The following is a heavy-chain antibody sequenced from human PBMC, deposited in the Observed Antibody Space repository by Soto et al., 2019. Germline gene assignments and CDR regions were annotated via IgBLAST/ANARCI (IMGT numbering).Heavy chain of an antibody. CDR1: GGTFSSYT. Sequence: ASVKVSCKASGGTFSSYTISWVRQAPGQGLEWMGRITPILGIANYAQKFQGRVTITADKSTSTAYMELNSLRPEDTAIYYCAKDHHTTIPVATDYWGQATLVTVSS. CDR3: AKDHHTTIPVATDY. J-gene: IGHJ4*02. D-gene: IGHD6-19*01. V-gene: IGHV1-69*02. CDR2: ITPILGIA.